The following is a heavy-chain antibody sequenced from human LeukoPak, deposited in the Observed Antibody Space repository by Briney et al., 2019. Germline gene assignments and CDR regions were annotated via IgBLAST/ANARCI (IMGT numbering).Heavy chain of an antibody. J-gene: IGHJ4*02. Sequence: ASVKVSCKTSGYAFTNLDINWMRQAPGQGLEWMGWMSPNSGDTGYAQKFQGRVSMTRDIFKSTAYMELSSLRSEDTAIYYCASNPPNTGDFYYWGLGTLVTVSS. CDR3: ASNPPNTGDFYY. CDR1: GYAFTNLD. V-gene: IGHV1-8*01. D-gene: IGHD1-1*01. CDR2: MSPNSGDT.